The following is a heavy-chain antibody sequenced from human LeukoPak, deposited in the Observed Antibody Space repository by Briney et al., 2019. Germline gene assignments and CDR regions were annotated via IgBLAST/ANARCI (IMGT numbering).Heavy chain of an antibody. D-gene: IGHD5-12*01. CDR3: ARGDIVATIGKLDY. CDR1: GGSFSGYY. J-gene: IGHJ4*02. CDR2: INHSGST. V-gene: IGHV4-34*01. Sequence: SETLSLTCAVYGGSFSGYYWSWIRQPPGKGLEWIGEINHSGSTNYNPSLKSRVTISVDTSKNQFSLKLSSVTAADTAVYYCARGDIVATIGKLDYWGQGTLVTVSS.